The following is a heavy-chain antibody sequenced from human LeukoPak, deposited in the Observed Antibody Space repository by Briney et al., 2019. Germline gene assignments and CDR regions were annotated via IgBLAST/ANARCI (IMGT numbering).Heavy chain of an antibody. V-gene: IGHV4-39*01. CDR1: GGSISSSSYY. J-gene: IGHJ3*02. Sequence: TSETLSLTCTVSGGSISSSSYYWGWIRQPPGKGLEWIGSIYYSGSTYYNPPLKSRVTISVDTSKNQFSLKLSSVTAADTAVYYCARHSGEQWLVPLGAFDIWGQGTMVTVSS. D-gene: IGHD6-19*01. CDR3: ARHSGEQWLVPLGAFDI. CDR2: IYYSGST.